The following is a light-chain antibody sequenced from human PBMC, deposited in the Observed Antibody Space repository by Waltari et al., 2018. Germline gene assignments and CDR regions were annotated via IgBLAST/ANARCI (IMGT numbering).Light chain of an antibody. V-gene: IGLV2-14*01. CDR2: DFS. Sequence: QSALTQPASVSGSPGQSITISCTGTSSDVGGYNYVSWYQQHPGKVPKPLIFDFSNRPSVVSHRFSGSKSGNTASLTISDLQAEDESDYYCCSFTSRSTWVFGGGTKLTVL. CDR1: SSDVGGYNY. CDR3: CSFTSRSTWV. J-gene: IGLJ3*02.